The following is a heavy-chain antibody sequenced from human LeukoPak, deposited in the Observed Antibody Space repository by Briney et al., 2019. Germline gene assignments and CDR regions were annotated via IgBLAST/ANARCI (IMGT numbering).Heavy chain of an antibody. CDR2: IIPIFGTA. V-gene: IGHV1-69*06. D-gene: IGHD6-13*01. Sequence: ASVKVSCKASGGTFSSYAISWVRQAPGQGLEWMGGIIPIFGTANYAQKFQGRVTITADKSTSTAYMELSSLRSDDTAVYYCARDLVAAWDAFDIWGQGTMVTVSS. CDR1: GGTFSSYA. CDR3: ARDLVAAWDAFDI. J-gene: IGHJ3*02.